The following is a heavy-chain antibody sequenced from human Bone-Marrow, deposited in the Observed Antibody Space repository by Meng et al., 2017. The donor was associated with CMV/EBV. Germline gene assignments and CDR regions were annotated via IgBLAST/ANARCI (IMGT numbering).Heavy chain of an antibody. CDR1: GFTFSSYS. CDR3: ARTFDY. CDR2: IKQAGSEK. Sequence: GESLKISCAASGFTFSSYSMNWVRQAPGKGLEWVANIKQAGSEKYYVDSVKGRFTISRDNAKNSLYLQMNSLRAEDTAVYYCARTFDYWGQGTRVTGSS. J-gene: IGHJ4*02. V-gene: IGHV3-7*01.